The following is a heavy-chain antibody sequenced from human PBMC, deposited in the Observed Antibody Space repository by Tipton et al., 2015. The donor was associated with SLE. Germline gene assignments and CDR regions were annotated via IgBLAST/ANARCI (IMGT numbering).Heavy chain of an antibody. Sequence: TLSLTCTVSGGSISSSSYYWGWIRQPPGKGLEWIGEINHSGSTNYNPSLKSRVTISVDTSKNQFSLKLTSVTAADTAVCYCARDALKGMDVWGQGTTVTVSS. CDR2: INHSGST. V-gene: IGHV4-39*07. J-gene: IGHJ6*02. CDR3: ARDALKGMDV. CDR1: GGSISSSSYY.